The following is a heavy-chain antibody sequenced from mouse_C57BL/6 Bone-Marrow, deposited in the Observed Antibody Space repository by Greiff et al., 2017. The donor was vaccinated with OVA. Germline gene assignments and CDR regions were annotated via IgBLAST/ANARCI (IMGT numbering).Heavy chain of an antibody. J-gene: IGHJ1*03. V-gene: IGHV6-3*01. Sequence: EVMLVESGGGLVQPGGSMKLSCVASGFTFSNYWMNWVRQSPEKGLEWVAQIRLKSDNYATHYAESVKGRFTISRDDSKSSVYLQMNNLRAEDTGIYYCTAVYYYGSSYWYFDVWGTGTTVTVSS. CDR1: GFTFSNYW. CDR2: IRLKSDNYAT. CDR3: TAVYYYGSSYWYFDV. D-gene: IGHD1-1*01.